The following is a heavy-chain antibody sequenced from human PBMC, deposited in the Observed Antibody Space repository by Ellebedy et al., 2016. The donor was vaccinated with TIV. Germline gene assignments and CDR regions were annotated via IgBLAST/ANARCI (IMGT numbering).Heavy chain of an antibody. J-gene: IGHJ6*02. CDR3: ARDGAYGDYAPGQYGMDV. D-gene: IGHD4-17*01. CDR1: GFSFSSYW. Sequence: GGSLRLSCAVSGFSFSSYWMSWVRQAPGKGLEWVANIRQDGSKNYVDSVKGRFTISRGNAQNSFYLQMNSLRVEDTAVYFCARDGAYGDYAPGQYGMDVWGQGTTVSVS. CDR2: IRQDGSK. V-gene: IGHV3-7*03.